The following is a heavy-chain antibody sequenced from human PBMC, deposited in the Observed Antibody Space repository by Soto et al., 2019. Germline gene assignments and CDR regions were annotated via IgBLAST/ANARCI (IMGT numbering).Heavy chain of an antibody. CDR1: GGSISSGGYY. J-gene: IGHJ6*02. Sequence: QVQLHESGPGLVKPSQPLSLTCTVSGGSISSGGYYWSWIRQHPGKGLEWIGYIYYSANTHYNPSLKSRVTISADTSKNQFSLKLSSVTAADTAVYYCARSGGNSYYYGMDVWGQGTTVTVSS. V-gene: IGHV4-31*02. CDR2: IYYSANT. CDR3: ARSGGNSYYYGMDV. D-gene: IGHD3-10*01.